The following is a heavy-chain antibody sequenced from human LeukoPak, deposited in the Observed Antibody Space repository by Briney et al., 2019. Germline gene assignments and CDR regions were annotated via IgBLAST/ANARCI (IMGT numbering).Heavy chain of an antibody. D-gene: IGHD1-26*01. J-gene: IGHJ4*02. Sequence: PGGSLRLSCAASWFTVSSNYMSWVRQAPGKGLEWVSVIYSGGSTYYADSVKGRFTISRDNSKNTLYLQMNSVRAEDTAVYYCARGENYYFDYWGQGTLVTVSS. CDR1: WFTVSSNY. CDR3: ARGENYYFDY. V-gene: IGHV3-53*01. CDR2: IYSGGST.